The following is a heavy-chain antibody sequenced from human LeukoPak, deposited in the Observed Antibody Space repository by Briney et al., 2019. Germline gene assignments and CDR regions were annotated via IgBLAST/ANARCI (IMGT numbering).Heavy chain of an antibody. D-gene: IGHD3-10*01. CDR3: ARDGYYGSGSPHYMDV. V-gene: IGHV4-30-4*08. J-gene: IGHJ6*03. CDR1: GGSISSGDYY. CDR2: IYYSGST. Sequence: PSQTLSLTXTVSGGSISSGDYYWSWIRQPPGKGLEWIGYIYYSGSTYYIPSLKSRVTISVDTSKNQFSLKLSSVTAADTAVYYCARDGYYGSGSPHYMDVWGKGTTVTVSS.